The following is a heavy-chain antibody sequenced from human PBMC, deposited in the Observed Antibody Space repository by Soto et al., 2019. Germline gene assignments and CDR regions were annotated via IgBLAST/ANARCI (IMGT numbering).Heavy chain of an antibody. V-gene: IGHV3-11*01. CDR3: ARDPLHHGSTFDY. Sequence: QVHLVESGGGLVKPGGSLRLSCAAFGFPFSDYYMSWIRQAPGKGLEWISYITSGGETMYYADSVKGRFTISRDNAKNSVYLQMNGLRGDDTAVYFCARDPLHHGSTFDYWGQGTLVSVSS. CDR2: ITSGGETM. D-gene: IGHD3-10*01. J-gene: IGHJ4*02. CDR1: GFPFSDYY.